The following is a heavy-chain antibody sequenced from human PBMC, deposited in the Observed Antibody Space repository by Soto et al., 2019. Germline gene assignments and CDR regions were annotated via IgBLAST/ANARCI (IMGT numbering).Heavy chain of an antibody. CDR2: IKSKVDGGTA. Sequence: PGGSRRRSWEASGFTFSNALMNWVRQGPGKGLEWLGRIKSKVDGGTADYGAATKGRFSISRDDLKNMLYLQMNSLKPDDTAVYYCTTLSYLYYDGMDVWGQGTTVTVSS. CDR3: TTLSYLYYDGMDV. J-gene: IGHJ6*02. CDR1: GFTFSNAL. V-gene: IGHV3-15*01. D-gene: IGHD2-2*01.